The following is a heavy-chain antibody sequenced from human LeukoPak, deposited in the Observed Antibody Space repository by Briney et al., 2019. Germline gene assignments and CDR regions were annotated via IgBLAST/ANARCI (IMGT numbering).Heavy chain of an antibody. J-gene: IGHJ5*02. Sequence: GASVKVSCKASGGTFSSYDINWVRQATGQGLEWMGWMSTNSGNTGFAQKFKGRLTMTRDTSIGTAYMELSSLKPEDTAVYYCARVHYQEPNNWFGPWGQGTQVTVSS. V-gene: IGHV1-8*02. CDR2: MSTNSGNT. CDR3: ARVHYQEPNNWFGP. CDR1: GGTFSSYD. D-gene: IGHD2-2*01.